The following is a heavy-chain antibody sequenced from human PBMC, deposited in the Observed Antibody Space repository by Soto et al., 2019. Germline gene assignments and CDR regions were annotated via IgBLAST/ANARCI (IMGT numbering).Heavy chain of an antibody. D-gene: IGHD6-13*01. CDR2: ISSSSSTI. J-gene: IGHJ1*01. V-gene: IGHV3-48*01. Sequence: EVQLVESGGGLVQPGGSLRLSCAASGFTFSSYSMNWVRQAPGKGLEWVSYISSSSSTIYYADSVKGRFPISRDNAKNSLYLQMNSLRAEDTAVYYCARDLGSSWYPEYFQHWGQGTLVTVSS. CDR1: GFTFSSYS. CDR3: ARDLGSSWYPEYFQH.